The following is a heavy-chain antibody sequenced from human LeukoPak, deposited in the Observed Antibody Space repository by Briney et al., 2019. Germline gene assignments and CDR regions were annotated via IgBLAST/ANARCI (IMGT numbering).Heavy chain of an antibody. V-gene: IGHV3-30-3*01. CDR1: GFTFSSYA. CDR2: ISYDGSNK. Sequence: PGGSLRLSCAASGFTFSSYAMHWVHQAPGKGLEWVAVISYDGSNKYYADSVKGRFTISRDNAKNTLYLQMNGLRAEDTAVYYCARELGVGVIGDAFDIWGQGTVVTVSS. J-gene: IGHJ3*02. CDR3: ARELGVGVIGDAFDI. D-gene: IGHD3-22*01.